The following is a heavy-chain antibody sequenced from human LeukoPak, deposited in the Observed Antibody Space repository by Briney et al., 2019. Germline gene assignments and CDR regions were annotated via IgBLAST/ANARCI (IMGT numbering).Heavy chain of an antibody. CDR1: GFTYSSYW. Sequence: GGSLRLSCAASGFTYSSYWMSWVRQAPGKGLEWVANIKLDGSEKYYVDSVRGRFTISRDNAKKSLYLQMNSLRAEDTAVYYCARGGPSGSYRGTYFFDYWGQGTLVTVSS. V-gene: IGHV3-7*01. J-gene: IGHJ4*02. D-gene: IGHD1-26*01. CDR3: ARGGPSGSYRGTYFFDY. CDR2: IKLDGSEK.